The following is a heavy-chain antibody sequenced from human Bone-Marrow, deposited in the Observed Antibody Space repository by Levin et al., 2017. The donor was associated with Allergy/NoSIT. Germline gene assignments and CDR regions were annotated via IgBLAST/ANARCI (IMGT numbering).Heavy chain of an antibody. CDR1: GFTFSSYS. V-gene: IGHV3-21*01. J-gene: IGHJ4*02. CDR3: ARPPIAAEGDY. D-gene: IGHD6-13*01. Sequence: GGSLRLSCAASGFTFSSYSMNWVRQAPGKGLEWVSSISSSSSYIYYADSVKGRFTISRDNAKNSLYLQMNSLRAEDTAVYYCARPPIAAEGDYWGQGTLVTVSS. CDR2: ISSSSSYI.